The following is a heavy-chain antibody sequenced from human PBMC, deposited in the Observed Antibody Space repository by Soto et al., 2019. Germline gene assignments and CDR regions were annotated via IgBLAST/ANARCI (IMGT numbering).Heavy chain of an antibody. CDR2: ISAYNGNT. D-gene: IGHD4-4*01. V-gene: IGHV1-18*04. J-gene: IGHJ5*02. CDR1: GYTFTSYG. CDR3: ARDLHDYSNSYNWFDP. Sequence: ASVKVSCKASGYTFTSYGISWVRQAPGQGLEWMGWISAYNGNTNYAQKLQGRVTMTTDTSTSTAYMELRSPRSDDTAVYYCARDLHDYSNSYNWFDPWGQGTLVTVSS.